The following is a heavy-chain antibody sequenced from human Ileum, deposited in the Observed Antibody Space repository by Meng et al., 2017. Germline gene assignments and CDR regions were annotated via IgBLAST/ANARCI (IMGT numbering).Heavy chain of an antibody. D-gene: IGHD1-26*01. V-gene: IGHV4-61*08. J-gene: IGHJ4*02. Sequence: QVQLQGPGPGLVRPSATLSLICNVSGGSVSRAGYQWGWIRQPPGKGLEWIGYASTNYNPSLKSRVTISLDTSRNQFSLSLSSVTAADTAVYYCARDHMGSLDYWGQGILVTVSS. CDR2: AST. CDR3: ARDHMGSLDY. CDR1: GGSVSRAGYQ.